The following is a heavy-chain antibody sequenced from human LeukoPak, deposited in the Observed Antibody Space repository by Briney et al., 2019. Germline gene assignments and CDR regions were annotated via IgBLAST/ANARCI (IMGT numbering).Heavy chain of an antibody. D-gene: IGHD2-2*01. CDR2: INHSGST. J-gene: IGHJ5*02. CDR3: ARGLVVPAETHNWFDP. CDR1: GGSLSGYY. Sequence: SETLSLTCAVYGGSLSGYYWSWISQPPGKGLEWSGEINHSGSTNYNPSLKSRVTLSVDTSKNQFSLKLSSVTAADTAVYYCARGLVVPAETHNWFDPWGHGTLVTVSS. V-gene: IGHV4-34*01.